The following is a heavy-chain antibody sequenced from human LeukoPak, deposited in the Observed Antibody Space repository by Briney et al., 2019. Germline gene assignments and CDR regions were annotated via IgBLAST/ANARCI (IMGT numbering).Heavy chain of an antibody. CDR2: ISSSGDST. CDR1: GFTFSSCA. CDR3: VKTGSGGYYAY. D-gene: IGHD1-26*01. J-gene: IGHJ4*02. Sequence: GRCLRLSCSASGFTFSSCAIHWVRQAPGSGLEYVSAISSSGDSTYYADSVKGRFNISRDNSKNTLYLQMSSLRPEDTAVYYCVKTGSGGYYAYWGQGTLDTVSS. V-gene: IGHV3-64D*09.